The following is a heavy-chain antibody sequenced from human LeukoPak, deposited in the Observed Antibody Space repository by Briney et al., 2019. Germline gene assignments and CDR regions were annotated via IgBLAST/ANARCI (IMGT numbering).Heavy chain of an antibody. Sequence: PGGSLRLSCAASGFTFSSYSMNWVRQAPGKGLEWVSYISSSSSTIYYADSVKGRFTISRDNSKNTLYLQMNSLRAEDTAVYYCAKGGYYGSGSPHNYWGQGTLVTVSS. CDR2: ISSSSSTI. V-gene: IGHV3-48*01. CDR3: AKGGYYGSGSPHNY. CDR1: GFTFSSYS. D-gene: IGHD3-10*01. J-gene: IGHJ4*02.